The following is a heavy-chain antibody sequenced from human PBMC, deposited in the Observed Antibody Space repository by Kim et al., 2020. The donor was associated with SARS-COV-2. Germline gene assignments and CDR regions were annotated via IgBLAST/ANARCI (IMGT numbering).Heavy chain of an antibody. J-gene: IGHJ4*02. CDR2: IYYSGST. Sequence: SETLSLTCTVSGGSISSIIYYWGWIHQPPGKGLEWIGSIYYSGSTYYNPSLKSRVTISVDTSKNQFSLKLSSVTAADTAVYYCARRPSSFRATEYYFDYWGQGTLVTVSS. V-gene: IGHV4-39*01. D-gene: IGHD6-13*01. CDR3: ARRPSSFRATEYYFDY. CDR1: GGSISSIIYY.